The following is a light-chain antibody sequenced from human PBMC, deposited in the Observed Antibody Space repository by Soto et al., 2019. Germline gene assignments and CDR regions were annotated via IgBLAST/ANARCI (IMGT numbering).Light chain of an antibody. CDR1: QSLLHRTGNNY. CDR2: LGF. CDR3: MQALQTPVT. Sequence: DIVMTQSPLSLPVTPGEPASISCRSSQSLLHRTGNNYLDWYLQKPGESPQLLIYLGFNRAYGVPDRFSGSVSGTDFTLKISRVEAEDVGVYCCMQALQTPVTFGQGTKREIK. V-gene: IGKV2-28*01. J-gene: IGKJ2*01.